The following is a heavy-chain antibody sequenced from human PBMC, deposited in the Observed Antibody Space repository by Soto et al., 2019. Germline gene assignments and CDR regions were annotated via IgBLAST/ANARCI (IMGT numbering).Heavy chain of an antibody. D-gene: IGHD2-2*01. V-gene: IGHV4-30-4*01. Sequence: SETLSLTCTVSGGSISSGDYYWSWIRQPPGKGLEWIGYIYYSGSTYYNPSLKSRVTISVDTSKNQFSLKLSSVTAADTAVYYCARGPVVPAAGSIDYWGQGTLVTVSS. CDR1: GGSISSGDYY. CDR2: IYYSGST. CDR3: ARGPVVPAAGSIDY. J-gene: IGHJ4*02.